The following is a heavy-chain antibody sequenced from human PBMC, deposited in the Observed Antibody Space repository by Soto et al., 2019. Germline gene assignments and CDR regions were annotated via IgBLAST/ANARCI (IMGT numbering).Heavy chain of an antibody. Sequence: KTSETLSLTCTVSGGSITSYYWSWIRQPQGKGLEWVGYIYYSGSTNSNPSLKSRVSISVDTSKNQFSLNLTSVTAADTAVYYCAAQGGDITMAPFDFWGQGTLVTVSS. V-gene: IGHV4-59*01. D-gene: IGHD3-10*01. CDR3: AAQGGDITMAPFDF. CDR2: IYYSGST. J-gene: IGHJ4*02. CDR1: GGSITSYY.